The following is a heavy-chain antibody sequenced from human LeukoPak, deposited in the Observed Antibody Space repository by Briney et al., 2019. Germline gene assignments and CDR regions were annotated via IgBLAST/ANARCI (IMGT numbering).Heavy chain of an antibody. CDR1: EFTFSSYK. CDR2: ISSSGTSI. Sequence: GGSLRLSCAASEFTFSSYKMNWVRQAPGKGLEWVSYISSSGTSIYYADSVKGRFTISRDSAKNPLYLQMNSLRAEDTAVYYCASSYCSGGRCAGAFDIWGQGTMVTVSS. CDR3: ASSYCSGGRCAGAFDI. J-gene: IGHJ3*02. V-gene: IGHV3-48*03. D-gene: IGHD2-15*01.